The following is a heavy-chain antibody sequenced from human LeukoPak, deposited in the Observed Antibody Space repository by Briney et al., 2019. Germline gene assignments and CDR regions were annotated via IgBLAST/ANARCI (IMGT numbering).Heavy chain of an antibody. CDR3: ARGYDFWSGYYMAYYYGSGSYYPYYFDY. CDR1: GFTFGKYW. CDR2: IKQDGSEK. D-gene: IGHD3-10*01. V-gene: IGHV3-7*03. Sequence: GGSLRLSCVASGFTFGKYWMSWVRQAPGKGLEWVANIKQDGSEKYYVDSVKGRFTISRDNAKNSLYLQMNSLSAEDTAVYYCARGYDFWSGYYMAYYYGSGSYYPYYFDYWGQGTLVTVSS. J-gene: IGHJ4*02.